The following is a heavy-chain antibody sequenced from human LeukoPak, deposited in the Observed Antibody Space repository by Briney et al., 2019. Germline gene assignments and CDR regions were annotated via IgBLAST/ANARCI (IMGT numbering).Heavy chain of an antibody. V-gene: IGHV4-59*08. CDR2: IYYSGST. CDR3: ARYYDRTGFDY. D-gene: IGHD3-16*01. CDR1: NGPVRSYY. J-gene: IGHJ4*02. Sequence: PSETLSLTCTVSNGPVRSYYWSWVRQSPGKGLEWIGYIYYSGSTNYNPSLKSRVTISIHTSRNQFSLTLSSVTAADTAMYYCARYYDRTGFDYWGQGTLVTVSS.